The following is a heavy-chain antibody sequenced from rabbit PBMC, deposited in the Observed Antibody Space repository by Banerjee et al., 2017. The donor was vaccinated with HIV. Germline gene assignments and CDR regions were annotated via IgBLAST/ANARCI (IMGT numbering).Heavy chain of an antibody. V-gene: IGHV1S40*01. J-gene: IGHJ4*01. CDR1: GFSFSSNYY. CDR3: ARHWNL. Sequence: QSLEESGGDLVKPGASLTLTCTASGFSFSSNYYMSWVRQAPGKGLEWIGYIYTGSGGTYYASWAKGRFTISKTSSTTVTLQMTSLTAADTATYFCARHWNLWGPGTLVTVS. CDR2: IYTGSGGT.